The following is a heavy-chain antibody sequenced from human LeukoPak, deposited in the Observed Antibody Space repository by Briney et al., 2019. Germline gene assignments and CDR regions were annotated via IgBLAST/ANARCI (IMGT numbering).Heavy chain of an antibody. CDR2: IYYSGST. CDR3: ARGLYDYVWGSYRSGGYYFDY. D-gene: IGHD3-16*02. Sequence: SQTLSLTCTVSGGSISSGGYYWSWIRQHPGKGLEWIGYIYYSGSTNYNPSLKSRVTISVDTSKNQFSLKLSSVTAADTAVYYCARGLYDYVWGSYRSGGYYFDYWGQGTLVTVSS. V-gene: IGHV4-31*03. CDR1: GGSISSGGYY. J-gene: IGHJ4*02.